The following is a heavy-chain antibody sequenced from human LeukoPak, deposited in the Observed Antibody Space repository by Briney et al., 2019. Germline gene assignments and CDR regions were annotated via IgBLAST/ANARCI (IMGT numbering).Heavy chain of an antibody. V-gene: IGHV3-23*01. J-gene: IGHJ4*02. Sequence: GGSLRLSCAASGFTFSSYAMSWVRQAPGNGLEWVSAISGSGGSTYYADSVKGRFTISRDNSKNTLYLQMNSLRAEDTAVYYCAKPSISVAGTHGGFDYWGQGTLVTVSS. D-gene: IGHD6-19*01. CDR1: GFTFSSYA. CDR3: AKPSISVAGTHGGFDY. CDR2: ISGSGGST.